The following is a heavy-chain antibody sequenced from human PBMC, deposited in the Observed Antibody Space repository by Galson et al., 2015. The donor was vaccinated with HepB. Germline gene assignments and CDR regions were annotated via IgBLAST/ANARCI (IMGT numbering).Heavy chain of an antibody. J-gene: IGHJ4*02. V-gene: IGHV3-21*01. CDR3: ARQHYSDWYGGHTQTFDY. Sequence: SLRLSCAASGFIFSDYSMNWVRQAPGKGLEWVSFISSSSSYIYYADSGKGRFTIYRDSAKNSLYLQMNSLRAEDTAVYYCARQHYSDWYGGHTQTFDYWGQGTLVTVSS. D-gene: IGHD3-10*01. CDR2: ISSSSSYI. CDR1: GFIFSDYS.